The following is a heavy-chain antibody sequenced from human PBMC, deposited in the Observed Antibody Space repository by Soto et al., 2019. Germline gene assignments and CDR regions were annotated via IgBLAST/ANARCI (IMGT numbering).Heavy chain of an antibody. V-gene: IGHV1-18*01. CDR2: ISAYNGNT. CDR3: ARADYYGSGSGPYFDY. CDR1: GYTFTSYG. Sequence: QVQLVQSGAEVKKPGASVKVSCKASGYTFTSYGISWVRQAPGQGLEWMGWISAYNGNTNYAQKLQGRVTRTTDTSTSTAYMELRSLRSDETAVYYCARADYYGSGSGPYFDYWGQGTLVTVSS. D-gene: IGHD3-10*01. J-gene: IGHJ4*02.